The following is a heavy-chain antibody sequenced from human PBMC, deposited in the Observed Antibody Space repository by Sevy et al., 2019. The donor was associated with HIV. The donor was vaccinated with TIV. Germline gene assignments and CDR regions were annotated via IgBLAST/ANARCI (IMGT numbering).Heavy chain of an antibody. CDR1: GFIFNSYW. CDR2: IKQDGSEK. Sequence: GGSLRLSCGASGFIFNSYWMTWVRQGPGKGLEWVATIKQDGSEKYYVDSVKGKFTISRDNVKNSVHLQMSSLRVEDTAMYYCARDYSWGQGTQVTVSS. CDR3: ARDYS. V-gene: IGHV3-7*01. J-gene: IGHJ4*02.